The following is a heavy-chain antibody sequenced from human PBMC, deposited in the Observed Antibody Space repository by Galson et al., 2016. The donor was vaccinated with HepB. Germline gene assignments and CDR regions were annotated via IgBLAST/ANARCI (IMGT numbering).Heavy chain of an antibody. J-gene: IGHJ5*02. D-gene: IGHD3-9*01. V-gene: IGHV3-15*01. CDR2: IKRKTDGGTT. CDR3: TTYYGNILTAYRWFDP. CDR1: GFTFSDAW. Sequence: LRLSCAASGFTFSDAWMNWVRQAPGKGLEWVGRIKRKTDGGTTDYAAPVEGSFTIARDDSKNTLYLQMNNLKDEDTAVYYCTTYYGNILTAYRWFDPWGQGTLVTVSS.